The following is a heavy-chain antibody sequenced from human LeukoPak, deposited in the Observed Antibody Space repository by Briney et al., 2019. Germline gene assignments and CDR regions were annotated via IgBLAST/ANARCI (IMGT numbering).Heavy chain of an antibody. CDR1: GGSFSGYY. CDR2: INHSGST. CDR3: AREVIAVAGIDY. Sequence: SETLSLTCAVYGGSFSGYYWSWIRQPPGKGLEWIGEINHSGSTNYNPSLKSRVTISVDTSKNQFSLKLSSVTAADTAVYYCAREVIAVAGIDYWGQGTLVTVSS. V-gene: IGHV4-34*01. J-gene: IGHJ4*02. D-gene: IGHD6-19*01.